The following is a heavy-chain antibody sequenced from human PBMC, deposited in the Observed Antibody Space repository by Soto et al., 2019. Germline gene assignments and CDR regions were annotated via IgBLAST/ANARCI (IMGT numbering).Heavy chain of an antibody. CDR1: GFTFSSYG. CDR2: ISYDGSNK. D-gene: IGHD1-26*01. CDR3: AKGKGATDY. J-gene: IGHJ4*02. V-gene: IGHV3-30*18. Sequence: QVQLVESGGGVVQPGRSLRLSCAASGFTFSSYGMHWVRQAPGKGLEWVAVISYDGSNKYYADSVKGRFTISRDNSKNTLYLQMNSLRAEDTAVHYCAKGKGATDYWGQGTLVTVSS.